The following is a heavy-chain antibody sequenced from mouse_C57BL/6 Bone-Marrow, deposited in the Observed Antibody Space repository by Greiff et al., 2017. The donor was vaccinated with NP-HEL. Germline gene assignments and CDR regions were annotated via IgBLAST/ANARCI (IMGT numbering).Heavy chain of an antibody. V-gene: IGHV1-74*01. CDR1: GYTFTSYW. J-gene: IGHJ2*01. CDR3: AIEGGDLLWLRRGDYFDY. D-gene: IGHD2-2*01. CDR2: IHPSDSDT. Sequence: VQLQQPGAELVKPGASVKVSCKASGYTFTSYWMHWVKQRPGQGLEWIGRIHPSDSDTNYNQKFKGKATLTVDKSSSTAYMQLSSLTSEDSAVYYCAIEGGDLLWLRRGDYFDYWGQGTTLTVSS.